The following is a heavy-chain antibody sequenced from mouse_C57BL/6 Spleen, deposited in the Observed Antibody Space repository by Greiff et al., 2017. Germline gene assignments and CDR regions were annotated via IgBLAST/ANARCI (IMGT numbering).Heavy chain of an antibody. V-gene: IGHV1-55*01. CDR3: ARIAFITTVVAHYFDY. J-gene: IGHJ2*01. CDR1: GYTFTSYW. Sequence: QVQLKQPGAELVKPGASVKMSCKASGYTFTSYWITWVKQRPGQGLEWIGDIYPGSGSTNYNEKFKSKATLTVDTSSSTAYMQLSSLTSEDSAVYYCARIAFITTVVAHYFDYWGQGTTLTVSS. CDR2: IYPGSGST. D-gene: IGHD1-1*01.